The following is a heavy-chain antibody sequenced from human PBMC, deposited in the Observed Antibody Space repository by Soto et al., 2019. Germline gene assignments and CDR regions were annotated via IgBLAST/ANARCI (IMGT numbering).Heavy chain of an antibody. CDR1: GGSISSGGYY. J-gene: IGHJ5*02. CDR3: AREGTLYYYDSSGYGAPGGWFDP. D-gene: IGHD3-22*01. V-gene: IGHV4-31*02. CDR2: IYYSGST. Sequence: SETLSLTYTVSGGSISSGGYYWSWIRQHPGKGLEWIGYIYYSGSTYYNPSLKSRVTISVDTSKNQFSLKLSSVTAADTAVYYCAREGTLYYYDSSGYGAPGGWFDPWGQGTLVTVSS.